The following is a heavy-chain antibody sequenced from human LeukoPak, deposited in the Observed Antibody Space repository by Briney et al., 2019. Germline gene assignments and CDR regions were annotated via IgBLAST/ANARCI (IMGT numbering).Heavy chain of an antibody. Sequence: GGSLRLSCAASGFTFSSYATSWVRQAPGKGLEWVSAVRETGASTFYADSVKGRFTISRDNSKNTLYLQMNSLRAEDTAIYYCAKEKAGSGSYYVDYWGQGTLVTVSS. CDR2: VRETGAST. J-gene: IGHJ4*02. V-gene: IGHV3-23*01. D-gene: IGHD3-10*01. CDR3: AKEKAGSGSYYVDY. CDR1: GFTFSSYA.